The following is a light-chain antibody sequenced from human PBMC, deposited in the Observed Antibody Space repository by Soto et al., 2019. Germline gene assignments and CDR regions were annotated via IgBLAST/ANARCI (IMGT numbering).Light chain of an antibody. CDR1: SSDIGIYNF. Sequence: QSVLTQPASVSGSPGQSITSFCTGTSSDIGIYNFVSWYQQHPGKAPKLMIYNVYSRPSGVSSRFSGSKSGNTASLTISWLQAEDEADYYCNSYTSASTYVFGTGTKVTVL. J-gene: IGLJ1*01. CDR3: NSYTSASTYV. V-gene: IGLV2-14*03. CDR2: NVY.